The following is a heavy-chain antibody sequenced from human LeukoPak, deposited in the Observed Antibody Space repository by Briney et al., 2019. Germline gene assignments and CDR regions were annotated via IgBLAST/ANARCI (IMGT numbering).Heavy chain of an antibody. D-gene: IGHD3-3*01. J-gene: IGHJ4*02. CDR3: ARHTSSVYYDFWSGYEDYFDY. V-gene: IGHV4-59*08. CDR2: IYYSGST. CDR1: GGSISSYY. Sequence: SETLSLTCTVSGGSISSYYWSWIRQPPGKGLEWIGYIYYSGSTNYNPSLKSRVTISVDTSKNQFSLKLSSVTAADTAVYYCARHTSSVYYDFWSGYEDYFDYWGQGTLVTVSS.